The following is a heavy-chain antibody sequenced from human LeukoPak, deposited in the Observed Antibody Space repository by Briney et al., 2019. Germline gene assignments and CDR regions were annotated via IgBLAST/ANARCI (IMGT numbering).Heavy chain of an antibody. CDR3: TGGDYRGGYYYYYMDA. D-gene: IGHD4-17*01. Sequence: GGSLRLSCRASGFTFGDYAMSWVRQAPGKGLEWVGFIRSKLHAGTTEYAASVKGRFSISRDDSESIAYLQMNSLKTEDTAVYYCTGGDYRGGYYYYYMDAWGKGTTVAVSS. CDR2: IRSKLHAGTT. V-gene: IGHV3-49*04. CDR1: GFTFGDYA. J-gene: IGHJ6*03.